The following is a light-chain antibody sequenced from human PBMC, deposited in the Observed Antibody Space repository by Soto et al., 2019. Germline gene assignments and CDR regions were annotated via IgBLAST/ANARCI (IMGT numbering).Light chain of an antibody. J-gene: IGLJ2*01. CDR1: NSDVGGYDY. V-gene: IGLV2-11*01. CDR3: CSYAGTYTFAV. Sequence: QSALTQPRSVSGSPGQSVTISCTGTNSDVGGYDYVSWFQHSPGKAPKLIIHDVRERPSGVPDRFSGSRSGNTASLTISGLQPEDEADYYCCSYAGTYTFAVFGGGTQLTVL. CDR2: DVR.